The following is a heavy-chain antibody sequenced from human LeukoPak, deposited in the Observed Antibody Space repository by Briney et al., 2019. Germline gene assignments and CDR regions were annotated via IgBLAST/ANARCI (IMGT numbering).Heavy chain of an antibody. J-gene: IGHJ5*02. CDR3: ARGGTGTQNWFDP. Sequence: SETLPLTCAVYGGSFSDYYWSWIRQPPGKGLEWIGEINHSGSTNYNPSLKSRVTISVDTSKNQFSLKLSSVTAADTAAYYCARGGTGTQNWFDPWGQGTLVTVSS. CDR2: INHSGST. CDR1: GGSFSDYY. D-gene: IGHD1-1*01. V-gene: IGHV4-34*01.